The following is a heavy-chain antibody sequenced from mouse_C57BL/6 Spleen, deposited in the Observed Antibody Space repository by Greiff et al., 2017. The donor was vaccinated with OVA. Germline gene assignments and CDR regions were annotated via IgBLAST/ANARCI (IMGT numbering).Heavy chain of an antibody. V-gene: IGHV1-26*01. CDR3: ARFGYYGSSYGWDY. D-gene: IGHD1-1*01. J-gene: IGHJ2*01. CDR1: GYTFTDYY. Sequence: VQLQQSGPELVKPGASVKISCKASGYTFTDYYMNWVKQSHGKSLEWIGDINPNNGGTSYNQKFKGKATLTVDKSSSTAYMELRSLTSEDSAVYYCARFGYYGSSYGWDYWGQGTTLTVSS. CDR2: INPNNGGT.